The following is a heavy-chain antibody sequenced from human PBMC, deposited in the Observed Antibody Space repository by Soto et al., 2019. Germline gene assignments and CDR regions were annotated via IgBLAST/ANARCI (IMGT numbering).Heavy chain of an antibody. CDR1: GGTFSSYA. CDR2: IIPIFGTA. CDR3: AQVLRFLEWSFSPNYYYGMDV. J-gene: IGHJ6*02. V-gene: IGHV1-69*13. Sequence: GASVKVSCKASGGTFSSYAISWVRQAPGQGLEWMGGIIPIFGTANYAQKFQGRVTITADESTSTAYMELSSLRSEDTAVYYCAQVLRFLEWSFSPNYYYGMDVWGQGTTVTVSS. D-gene: IGHD3-3*01.